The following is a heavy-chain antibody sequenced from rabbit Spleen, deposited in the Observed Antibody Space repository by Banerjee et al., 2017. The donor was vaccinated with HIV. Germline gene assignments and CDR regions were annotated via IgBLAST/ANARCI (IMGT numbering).Heavy chain of an antibody. CDR1: GFSFSNKAV. CDR3: ARDTGTSFSRYGMDL. D-gene: IGHD7-1*01. Sequence: QEQLVEYGGDLVQPEGSLTLTCKASGFSFSNKAVMCWVRQAPGKGLEWISCFAGSSSGFTSSATWPTGRFTISKTSSTTVTLQMPSLTVADTAAYFCARDTGTSFSRYGMDLWGPETLVTGS. J-gene: IGHJ6*01. CDR2: FAGSSSGFT. V-gene: IGHV1S45*01.